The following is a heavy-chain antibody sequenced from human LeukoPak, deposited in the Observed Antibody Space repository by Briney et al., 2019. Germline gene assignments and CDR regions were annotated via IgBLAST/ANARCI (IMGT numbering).Heavy chain of an antibody. CDR3: ARAEGYCSSTSCYVREYYYYGMDV. Sequence: GGSLRLSCAASGFTFSDYYMSWILQAPGKGLEWVSYISSSSSYTNYADSVKGRFTISRDNAKNSLYLQMNSLRAEDTAVYYCARAEGYCSSTSCYVREYYYYGMDVWGKGTTVTVSS. CDR2: ISSSSSYT. D-gene: IGHD2-2*01. V-gene: IGHV3-11*06. J-gene: IGHJ6*04. CDR1: GFTFSDYY.